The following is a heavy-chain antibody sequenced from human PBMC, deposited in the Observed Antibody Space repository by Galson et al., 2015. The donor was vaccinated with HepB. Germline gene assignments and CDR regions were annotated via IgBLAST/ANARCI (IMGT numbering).Heavy chain of an antibody. Sequence: VTVSCKASGYTFNSYDVNWVRQTTGQGLEWMGWMNPNSGNTGYAEKFQGRVTMTRNTSISTAYMELSSLRSEDTAVYYCARRRGDCSGGNCYSTDYWGQGTLVTVSS. CDR2: MNPNSGNT. J-gene: IGHJ4*02. V-gene: IGHV1-8*01. CDR3: ARRRGDCSGGNCYSTDY. CDR1: GYTFNSYD. D-gene: IGHD2-15*01.